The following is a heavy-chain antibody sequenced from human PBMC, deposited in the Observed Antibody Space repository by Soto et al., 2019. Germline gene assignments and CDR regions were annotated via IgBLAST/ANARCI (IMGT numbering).Heavy chain of an antibody. CDR3: ARGTVVGFDN. D-gene: IGHD2-15*01. J-gene: IGHJ5*02. Sequence: QVQLVQSGAEVKKPGASVKVSCKASGYTFTSYAMHWVRKAPGQRLEWMGWINAGNGNTKYSQKVQCRVTITRDTSASTAYMELSSLRSKDTAVYYCARGTVVGFDNWGQGTLVTVSS. CDR2: INAGNGNT. V-gene: IGHV1-3*01. CDR1: GYTFTSYA.